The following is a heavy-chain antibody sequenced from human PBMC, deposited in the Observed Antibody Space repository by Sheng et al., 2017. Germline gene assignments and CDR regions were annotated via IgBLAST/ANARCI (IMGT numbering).Heavy chain of an antibody. Sequence: QVQLQESGPGLVKPSETLSLTCTVSGDSINSYYWSWIRQTPRNGLEWIGYIYSSGTTNYNPSLKSRVTISLDTSKNQFSLRLSSVTAADTAVYYCARDLDYXKIGGYSDAFDFWGQGTKVTVSS. CDR2: IYSSGTT. D-gene: IGHD3-22*01. V-gene: IGHV4-59*01. CDR1: GDSINSYY. J-gene: IGHJ3*01. CDR3: ARDLDYXKIGGYSDAFDF.